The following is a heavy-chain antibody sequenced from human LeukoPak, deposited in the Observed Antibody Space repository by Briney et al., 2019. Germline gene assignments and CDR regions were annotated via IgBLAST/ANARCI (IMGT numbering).Heavy chain of an antibody. D-gene: IGHD3-16*01. CDR1: GMTFSNHW. CDR3: TTGPSYGYEW. CDR2: IKTDGRTT. V-gene: IGHV3-74*01. Sequence: PGGSLRLSCAASGMTFSNHWMHWFRQVPGKGLVWVSLIKTDGRTTIYADSVKGRFTISRDSGKSTLYLQMNSLRAEDTAIYYCTTGPSYGYEWWGQGTVVTVSS. J-gene: IGHJ4*02.